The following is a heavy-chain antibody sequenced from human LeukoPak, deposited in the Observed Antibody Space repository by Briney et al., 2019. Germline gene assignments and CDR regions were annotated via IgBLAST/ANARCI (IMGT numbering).Heavy chain of an antibody. J-gene: IGHJ4*02. CDR3: ARAIGYCSSTSCYGFTFDY. CDR1: GGSINSYY. CDR2: IYYSGST. V-gene: IGHV4-59*01. D-gene: IGHD2-2*01. Sequence: PSETLSLTCTVSGGSINSYYWSWIRQPPGKGLEWIGYIYYSGSTNYNPSLKSRVTISVDTSKNQFSLKLSSVTAADTAVYYCARAIGYCSSTSCYGFTFDYWGQGTLVTVSS.